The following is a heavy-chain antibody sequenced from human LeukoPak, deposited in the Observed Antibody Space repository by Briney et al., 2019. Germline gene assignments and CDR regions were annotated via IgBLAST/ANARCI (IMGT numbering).Heavy chain of an antibody. Sequence: GGSLRLSCAASGFTFSSSNMNWVRQAPGKGLEWVAVIYSGGSTYYADSVKGRFTISRDNSKNTLYLQMNSLRAEDTAVYHCARLDSSGWYSDYWGQGTLVTVSS. V-gene: IGHV3-53*01. D-gene: IGHD6-19*01. CDR1: GFTFSSSN. J-gene: IGHJ4*02. CDR2: IYSGGST. CDR3: ARLDSSGWYSDY.